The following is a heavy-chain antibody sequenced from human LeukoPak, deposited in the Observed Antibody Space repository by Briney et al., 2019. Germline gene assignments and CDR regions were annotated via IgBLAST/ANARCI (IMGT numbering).Heavy chain of an antibody. V-gene: IGHV1-69*13. J-gene: IGHJ6*02. D-gene: IGHD3-10*01. CDR3: AVVGSGSYTMVYYYYGMDV. Sequence: SVKVSCKASGGTFSSYAISWVRQAPGQGLEWMGGIIPIFGTANYAQKFQGRVTITADESTSTAYMELSSLRSEDTAVYYCAVVGSGSYTMVYYYYGMDVWGQGTTVTVSS. CDR2: IIPIFGTA. CDR1: GGTFSSYA.